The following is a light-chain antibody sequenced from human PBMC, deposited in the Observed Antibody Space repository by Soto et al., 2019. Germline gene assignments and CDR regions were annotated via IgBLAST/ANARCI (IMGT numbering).Light chain of an antibody. V-gene: IGKV3-20*01. CDR2: DAS. J-gene: IGKJ5*01. Sequence: EIVLTQSPGTLSWSPEERATLSCRASQSVSSDYLAWYQQKPGQAPRLLIYDASSRATGIPDRFSGSGSGTDFTLTISRLEPEDFAVYYCQQYGTAPPITFGQGTRLEIK. CDR3: QQYGTAPPIT. CDR1: QSVSSDY.